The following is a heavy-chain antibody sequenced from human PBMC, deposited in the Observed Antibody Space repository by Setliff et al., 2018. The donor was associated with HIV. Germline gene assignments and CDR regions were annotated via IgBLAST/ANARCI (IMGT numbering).Heavy chain of an antibody. CDR2: IYSSGST. CDR1: GGSISGYY. CDR3: ARLAASIAARRRFDY. V-gene: IGHV4-4*09. J-gene: IGHJ4*02. Sequence: SETLSLTCSVSGGSISGYYWTWIRQPPGKGLEWIGYIYSSGSTNYNPSLKSRVTISVDTSKNQFSLKLSSVTAADTAVYYCARLAASIAARRRFDYWGQGTLVTVSS. D-gene: IGHD6-6*01.